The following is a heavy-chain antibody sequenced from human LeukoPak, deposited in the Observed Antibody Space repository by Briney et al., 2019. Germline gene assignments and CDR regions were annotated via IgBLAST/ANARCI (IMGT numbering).Heavy chain of an antibody. CDR1: GGSISSYY. Sequence: SETLSLTCTVSGGSISSYYWSWIRQPPGKGLEWIGYIYYTGSTNYNPSLKSRVTISVDTSKNQFSLKLSSVTAADTAVYYWARALQLERPPPLIGYYYMDVWGKGTTVTVSS. CDR2: IYYTGST. V-gene: IGHV4-59*01. CDR3: ARALQLERPPPLIGYYYMDV. D-gene: IGHD1-1*01. J-gene: IGHJ6*03.